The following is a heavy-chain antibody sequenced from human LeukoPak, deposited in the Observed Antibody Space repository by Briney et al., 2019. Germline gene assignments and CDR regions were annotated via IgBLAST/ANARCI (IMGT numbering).Heavy chain of an antibody. CDR2: IRTDDST. V-gene: IGHV3-53*01. J-gene: IGHJ1*01. Sequence: GSLRLSCAASGFIVGNSYMSWVRQAPGKGLEWISLIRTDDSTYYADSVKGRFTISRDTSRNTLYLQMNILRAEDTAAYYCAREASGSYFHNWGQGTLVTVSS. CDR3: AREASGSYFHN. D-gene: IGHD1-26*01. CDR1: GFIVGNSY.